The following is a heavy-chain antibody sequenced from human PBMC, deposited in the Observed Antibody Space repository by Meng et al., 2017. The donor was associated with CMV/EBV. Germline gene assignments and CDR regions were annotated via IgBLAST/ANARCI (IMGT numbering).Heavy chain of an antibody. CDR1: GYTFTSYV. J-gene: IGHJ3*02. CDR3: ARDGYCSSTSCPAGNAFDI. V-gene: IGHV1-18*01. Sequence: ASVKVSCKASGYTFTSYVISWVRQAPGQGLEWMGWISAYNGNTNYAQKLQGRVTMTTDTSTSTAYMELRSLRSDDTAVYHCARDGYCSSTSCPAGNAFDIWGQGTMVTVSS. CDR2: ISAYNGNT. D-gene: IGHD2-2*03.